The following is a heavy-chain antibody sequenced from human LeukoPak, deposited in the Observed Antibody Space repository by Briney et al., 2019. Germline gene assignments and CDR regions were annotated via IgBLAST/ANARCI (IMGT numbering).Heavy chain of an antibody. J-gene: IGHJ2*01. CDR2: IYSSGIT. CDR3: GRRAYYDSSGFHPTSGYFDL. V-gene: IGHV4-4*08. D-gene: IGHD3-16*01. CDR1: GGSMFSYY. Sequence: PSETLSLTCSVSGGSMFSYYWNWIRQPPGKGLEWIGYIYSSGITNYNPSLRSRGTISVATSRNQFSLRLTSVTAEDTAIYYCGRRAYYDSSGFHPTSGYFDLWGRGTLVTVSS.